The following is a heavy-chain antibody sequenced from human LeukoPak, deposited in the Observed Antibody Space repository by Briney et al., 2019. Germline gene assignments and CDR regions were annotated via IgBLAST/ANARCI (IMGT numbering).Heavy chain of an antibody. D-gene: IGHD3-10*01. CDR3: ARALLWFGEPSHIDY. CDR1: GYTFTGYY. J-gene: IGHJ4*02. V-gene: IGHV1-2*02. CDR2: INPNSGGT. Sequence: ASVKVSCKASGYTFTGYYMHWVRQAPGQGLEWMGWINPNSGGTNYAQKFRGRVTMTRDTSNSTAYMDLSRLRSDDTAVYYCARALLWFGEPSHIDYWGQGTLVTASS.